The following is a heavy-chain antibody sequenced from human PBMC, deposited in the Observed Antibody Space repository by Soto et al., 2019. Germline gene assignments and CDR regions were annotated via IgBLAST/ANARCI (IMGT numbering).Heavy chain of an antibody. CDR2: IYHSGST. D-gene: IGHD3-3*01. Sequence: SETLSLTCAVSSGSISSSNWWSWVRQPPGKGLEWIGEIYHSGSTNYNPSLKSRVTISVDKSKNQSSLNLSSVTAADTAVYYCARNQYDVLRFHTPFDYWGQGTLVTVSS. V-gene: IGHV4-4*02. CDR3: ARNQYDVLRFHTPFDY. J-gene: IGHJ4*02. CDR1: SGSISSSNW.